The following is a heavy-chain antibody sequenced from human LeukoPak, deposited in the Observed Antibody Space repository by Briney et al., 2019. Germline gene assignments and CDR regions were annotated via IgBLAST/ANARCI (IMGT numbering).Heavy chain of an antibody. CDR2: IYPGDSDT. J-gene: IGHJ4*02. D-gene: IGHD3-16*01. Sequence: GESLKIPCKGSGYRSTRSWIGWVRQMPGKGLEWMGIIYPGDSDTRYSPSFQGQVTISADKSINTAYLQWSSLEASDTAMYYCASTQGGGYFDYWGQGTLVTVSS. V-gene: IGHV5-51*01. CDR3: ASTQGGGYFDY. CDR1: GYRSTRSW.